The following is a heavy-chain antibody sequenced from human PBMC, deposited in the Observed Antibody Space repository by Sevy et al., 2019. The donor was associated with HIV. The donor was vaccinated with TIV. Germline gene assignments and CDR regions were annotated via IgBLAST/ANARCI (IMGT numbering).Heavy chain of an antibody. Sequence: SETLSLTCAVSGGSFSGFSWNWIRQPPGKGLEWIGEVNHYSPSLKSRATISLDTSKNQFSLKLHSVTAADTALYFCARVVEGVVPSPIIGLGPWAKYWSFDLWGRGTLVPVSS. V-gene: IGHV4-34*01. CDR1: GGSFSGFS. D-gene: IGHD2-2*02. CDR2: VNH. CDR3: ARVVEGVVPSPIIGLGPWAKYWSFDL. J-gene: IGHJ2*01.